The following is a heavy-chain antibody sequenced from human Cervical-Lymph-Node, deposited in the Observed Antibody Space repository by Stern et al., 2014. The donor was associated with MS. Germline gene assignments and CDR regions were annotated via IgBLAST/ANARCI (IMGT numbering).Heavy chain of an antibody. CDR3: ARVAAPYYYYGMDV. CDR1: GFTVSSNY. J-gene: IGHJ6*02. Sequence: EVQLVESGGGLIQPGGSLRLSCAASGFTVSSNYMSWVRQAPGKGREWVSVIYSGGSTYYADSVKGRFTISRDNSKNTLYLQMNSLRAEDTAVYYCARVAAPYYYYGMDVWGQGTTVTVSS. CDR2: IYSGGST. D-gene: IGHD6-13*01. V-gene: IGHV3-53*01.